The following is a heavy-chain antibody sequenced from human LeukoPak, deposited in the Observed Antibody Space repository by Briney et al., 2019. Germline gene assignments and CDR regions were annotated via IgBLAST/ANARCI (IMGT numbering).Heavy chain of an antibody. CDR2: IYTSGST. J-gene: IGHJ5*02. D-gene: IGHD4-17*01. CDR3: ASRLMTTVTTGFDP. CDR1: GGSISSYY. V-gene: IGHV4-4*07. Sequence: PSETLSLTCTVSGGSISSYYWSWIRQPAGKGLEWIGRIYTSGSTNYNPSLKSRVTISVDTSKNQFSLKLSSVTAADTAVYYCASRLMTTVTTGFDPWGQGTLVTVSS.